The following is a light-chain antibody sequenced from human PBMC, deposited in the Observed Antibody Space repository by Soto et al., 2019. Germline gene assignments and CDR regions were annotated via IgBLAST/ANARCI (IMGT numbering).Light chain of an antibody. CDR2: GNS. CDR3: QSYDSSLSGAV. V-gene: IGLV1-40*01. J-gene: IGLJ7*01. Sequence: QSVLTQPPSVSGASGQRVTISCTGSSSNIGAGYDVHWYQQLPGTAPKLLIYGNSNRPSGVPDRFSGSKSGTSASLAITGLQAEDEADSYCQSYDSSLSGAVFGGGTQLTV. CDR1: SSNIGAGYD.